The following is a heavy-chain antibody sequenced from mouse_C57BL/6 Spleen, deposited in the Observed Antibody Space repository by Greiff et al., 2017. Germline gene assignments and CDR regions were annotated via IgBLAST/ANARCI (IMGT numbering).Heavy chain of an antibody. V-gene: IGHV1-18*01. Sequence: VQLQQSGPELVKPGASVKIPCKASGYTFSDYNMDWVKQTHGKSLEWIGDINPNNGGTFYNQKFKGKATLTVDKSSSTAYMELRSLTSEDTAVDYCARSPGLMDYWGQGTSVTVSS. D-gene: IGHD3-1*01. CDR3: ARSPGLMDY. CDR1: GYTFSDYN. J-gene: IGHJ4*01. CDR2: INPNNGGT.